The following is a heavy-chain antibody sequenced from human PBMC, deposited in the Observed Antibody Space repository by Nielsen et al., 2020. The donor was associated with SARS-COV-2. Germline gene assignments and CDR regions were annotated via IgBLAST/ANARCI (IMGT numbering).Heavy chain of an antibody. CDR2: IYSDGST. CDR3: ARDFGVDPKDGFDY. V-gene: IGHV3-53*01. Sequence: GGSLRLSCAASGFSVSSHDMNWVRQAPGKGLQWVSLIYSDGSTKYADSVKGRFTISRDNSRNTVYLQMNSLRPEDTAVYYCARDFGVDPKDGFDYWGQGTLVTVSS. CDR1: GFSVSSHD. D-gene: IGHD3-3*01. J-gene: IGHJ4*02.